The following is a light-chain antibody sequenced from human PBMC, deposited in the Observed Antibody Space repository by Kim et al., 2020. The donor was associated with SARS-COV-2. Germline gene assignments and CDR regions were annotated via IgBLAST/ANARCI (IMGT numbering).Light chain of an antibody. CDR3: SSYADSNNFV. CDR1: SSDVGGYNY. Sequence: QSALTQPPSASGSPGQSVTISCTGTSSDVGGYNYVSWFQQHPGKVPKLMIYAVSQRPSGVPDRFSGSKSGNTASLTVSGLQPEDEADYYCSSYADSNNFVFGTGTQLTVL. CDR2: AVS. V-gene: IGLV2-8*01. J-gene: IGLJ1*01.